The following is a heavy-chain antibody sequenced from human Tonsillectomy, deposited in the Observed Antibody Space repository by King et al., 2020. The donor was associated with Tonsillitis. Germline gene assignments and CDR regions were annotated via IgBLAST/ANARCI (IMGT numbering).Heavy chain of an antibody. CDR2: ISSSSSYT. Sequence: QLVQSGGGLVKPGGSLRLSCAASGFTFSDYYMSWIRQAPGKGLEWVSYISSSSSYTDYADSVKGRFTISRDDAKSSLYLQMNSLGADDTAVYYCARLPWDTAMVRFDYWGQGTLVTVSS. CDR1: GFTFSDYY. V-gene: IGHV3-11*06. J-gene: IGHJ4*02. D-gene: IGHD5-18*01. CDR3: ARLPWDTAMVRFDY.